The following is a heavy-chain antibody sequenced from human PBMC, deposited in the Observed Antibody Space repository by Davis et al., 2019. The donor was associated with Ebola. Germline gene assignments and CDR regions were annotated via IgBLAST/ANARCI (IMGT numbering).Heavy chain of an antibody. D-gene: IGHD5-18*01. Sequence: MPSETLSLTCAVSGGPLSVYSWTWIRQAPGKGLEWIGYTYSSGSTSYNPSLKSRVTISVDTSKNQFSLKLSSVTAADTAVYYCARHMPGYSYGRYYYYYGMDVWGQGTTVTVSS. J-gene: IGHJ6*02. CDR1: GGPLSVYS. CDR2: TYSSGST. V-gene: IGHV4-59*08. CDR3: ARHMPGYSYGRYYYYYGMDV.